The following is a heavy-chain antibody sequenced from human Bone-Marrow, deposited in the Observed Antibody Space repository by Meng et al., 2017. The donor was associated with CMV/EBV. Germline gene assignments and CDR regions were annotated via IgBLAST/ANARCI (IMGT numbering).Heavy chain of an antibody. V-gene: IGHV4-39*01. Sequence: SERLSLTCTVSGGFIISTNDYWGWIRQSPGKGLEWIATINYSGSINYNPSPNGRVTISVNTSRNQLSLRLYSVTAADTAVYYCAKHTSYYAFSSGYSLGTSFYFDFWGQGTRVTGSS. D-gene: IGHD3-3*01. CDR2: INYSGSI. CDR3: AKHTSYYAFSSGYSLGTSFYFDF. CDR1: GGFIISTNDY. J-gene: IGHJ4*02.